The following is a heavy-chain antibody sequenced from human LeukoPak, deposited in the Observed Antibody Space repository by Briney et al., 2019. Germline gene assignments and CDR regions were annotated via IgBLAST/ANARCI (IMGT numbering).Heavy chain of an antibody. CDR2: ISTTSNSI. J-gene: IGHJ4*02. CDR3: ARDSVMKY. CDR1: GFTFRSYN. Sequence: GGSLRLSCAASGFTFRSYNMNWVRQAPGKGLEWVSYISTTSNSIYYADSVKDRFIISRDNVKNSLYLHMDSLRDEDTAVYYCARDSVMKYWGQGTLVTVSS. V-gene: IGHV3-48*02.